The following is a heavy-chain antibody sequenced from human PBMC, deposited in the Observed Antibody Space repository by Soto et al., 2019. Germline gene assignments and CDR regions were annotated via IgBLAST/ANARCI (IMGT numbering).Heavy chain of an antibody. Sequence: EVHLVESGGGLVLPGGSLRLSCAASGFTFSSYWMSWVRQTPGKGLEWVGNINPDGSEKYYVDSVMGRFTISRDNAANSLYLQMNSLGAEDTAAYYCARTMTARTDDYWGQGTLVTVSS. V-gene: IGHV3-7*01. J-gene: IGHJ4*02. CDR2: INPDGSEK. CDR1: GFTFSSYW. D-gene: IGHD3-22*01. CDR3: ARTMTARTDDY.